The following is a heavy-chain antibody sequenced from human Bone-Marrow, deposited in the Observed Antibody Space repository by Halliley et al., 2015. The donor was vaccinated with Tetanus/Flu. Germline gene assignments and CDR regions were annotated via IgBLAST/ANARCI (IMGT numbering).Heavy chain of an antibody. Sequence: EWMGIIYPADSDPRYSPSFQGQVTISVDNSISPAYLQWSSLKASATAMYYCARVETIRGLGYWGQGTLVTVSS. D-gene: IGHD2-21*01. V-gene: IGHV5-51*01. CDR2: IYPADSDP. J-gene: IGHJ4*02. CDR3: ARVETIRGLGY.